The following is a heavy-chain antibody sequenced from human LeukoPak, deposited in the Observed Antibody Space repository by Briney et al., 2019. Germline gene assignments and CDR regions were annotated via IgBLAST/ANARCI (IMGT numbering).Heavy chain of an antibody. D-gene: IGHD3-9*01. J-gene: IGHJ4*02. CDR1: GGSISSYY. CDR2: MYYSGST. V-gene: IGHV4-59*08. CDR3: ASGYDILTGYSW. Sequence: SETLSLNCTVCGGSISSYYWSWLRQPPGKGLEWLGYMYYSGSTNYNPSLKSRVTISVDTSKNQFSLKLSSVTAADTAVYYCASGYDILTGYSWWGQGTLVTVSS.